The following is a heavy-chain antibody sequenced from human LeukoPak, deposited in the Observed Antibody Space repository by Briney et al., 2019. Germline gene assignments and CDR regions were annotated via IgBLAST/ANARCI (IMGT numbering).Heavy chain of an antibody. D-gene: IGHD3-16*01. Sequence: ASVKVSCKSSGGTFSSYAISWVRQAPGQGLEWMGRIIPILGIANYAQKFQGRVTITADKSTSTAYMELSSLRSEDTAVYYCARTVGNYYYYGMDVWGQRTTVTVSS. CDR1: GGTFSSYA. J-gene: IGHJ6*02. CDR2: IIPILGIA. V-gene: IGHV1-69*04. CDR3: ARTVGNYYYYGMDV.